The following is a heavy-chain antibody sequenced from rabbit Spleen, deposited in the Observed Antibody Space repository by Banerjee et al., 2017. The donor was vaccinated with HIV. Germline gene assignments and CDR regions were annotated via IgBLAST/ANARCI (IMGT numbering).Heavy chain of an antibody. CDR1: GFDFSSYYM. V-gene: IGHV1S45*01. D-gene: IGHD4-1*01. CDR2: TAGGRSTFT. CDR3: ARDLTDVIGWNFGW. J-gene: IGHJ6*01. Sequence: QEHLKETGGGLVQPGGSLTLSCKASGFDFSSYYMSWVRQAPGKGLEWIACTAGGRSTFTYYASWAKGRFTFSKTSSTTVTLQMTSLTAADTATYFCARDLTDVIGWNFGWWGPGTLVTVS.